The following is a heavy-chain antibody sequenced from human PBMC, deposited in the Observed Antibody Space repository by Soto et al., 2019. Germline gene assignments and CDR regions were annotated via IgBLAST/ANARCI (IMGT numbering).Heavy chain of an antibody. CDR3: ATARDYSSCWLL. CDR2: FDPEDGET. Sequence: SLKVSCKVSGYTLTELSMHWVRQAPGKGLEWMGGFDPEDGETIYAQKFQGRVTMTEDTSTDTAYMELSSLRSEDTAVYYCATARDYSSCWLLWGDGTLVTSPQ. V-gene: IGHV1-24*01. D-gene: IGHD6-13*01. CDR1: GYTLTELS. J-gene: IGHJ4*01.